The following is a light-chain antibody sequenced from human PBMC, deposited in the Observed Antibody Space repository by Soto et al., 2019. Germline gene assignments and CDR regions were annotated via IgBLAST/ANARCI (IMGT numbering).Light chain of an antibody. CDR2: GAS. V-gene: IGKV3D-20*02. J-gene: IGKJ5*01. CDR3: HHRQYWPPIA. CDR1: QSVSSSY. Sequence: VMMKCQGTLVLAPGARAPFPWRAIQSVSSSYLAWYQQKPGQAPRLLIYGASSRATGIPDRFSGSVSGTDFILTIGSLEPEDFAVYFRHHRQYWPPIAFAQGTRLEIK.